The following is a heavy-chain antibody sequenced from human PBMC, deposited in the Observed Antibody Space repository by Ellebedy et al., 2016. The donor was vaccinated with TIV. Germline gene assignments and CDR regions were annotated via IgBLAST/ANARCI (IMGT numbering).Heavy chain of an antibody. J-gene: IGHJ4*02. D-gene: IGHD3-22*01. CDR3: ARVYDSIDY. CDR2: IYSGGST. V-gene: IGHV3-66*01. Sequence: GESLKISCAASGFTVSSNYMSWVRQAPGKGLEWVSVIYSGGSTYYADSVKGRFTISRDNSKNSLYLQMNSLRAEDTAVYYCARVYDSIDYWGQGTLVTVSS. CDR1: GFTVSSNY.